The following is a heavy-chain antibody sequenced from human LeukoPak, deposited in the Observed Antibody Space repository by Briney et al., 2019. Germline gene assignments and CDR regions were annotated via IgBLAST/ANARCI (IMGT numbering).Heavy chain of an antibody. CDR1: EFTFSSYS. D-gene: IGHD6-19*01. J-gene: IGHJ4*02. Sequence: PAGSLRLSCAASEFTFSSYSMNWVRQAPGKGLEWVGRIKSKTDDGTTDYAAPVKGRFTISRDDSKNTLYLQMNSLKTEDTAVYYCTTPLVAGTNYWGQGTLVTVSS. CDR3: TTPLVAGTNY. CDR2: IKSKTDDGTT. V-gene: IGHV3-15*07.